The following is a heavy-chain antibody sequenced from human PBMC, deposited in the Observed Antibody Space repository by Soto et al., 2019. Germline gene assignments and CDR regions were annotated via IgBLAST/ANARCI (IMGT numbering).Heavy chain of an antibody. CDR1: GFTFSSYG. D-gene: IGHD3-3*01. CDR2: ISYDGSNK. CDR3: AKDTGLRFLEWLGYGMDV. J-gene: IGHJ6*02. V-gene: IGHV3-30*18. Sequence: GGSLRLSCAASGFTFSSYGMHWVRQAPGKGLEWVAVISYDGSNKYYADSVKGRFTISRDNSKNTLYLQMNSLRAEDTAVYYCAKDTGLRFLEWLGYGMDVWGQGTTVTVSS.